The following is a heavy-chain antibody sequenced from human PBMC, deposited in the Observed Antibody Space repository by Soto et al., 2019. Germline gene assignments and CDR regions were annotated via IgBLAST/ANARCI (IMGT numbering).Heavy chain of an antibody. CDR3: ANGDYDLLCRTITDSA. CDR2: ISSSGNII. CDR1: GFTFSSYE. D-gene: IGHD3-16*01. V-gene: IGHV3-48*03. Sequence: GGSLRLSCVASGFTFSSYEMKWVRQAPGKGLEWISYISSSGNIINYADSVKGRFTISRDNAKNSLYLQMNSLRAEDTAIYWCANGDYDLLCRTITDSAWGQGTLVTVSS. J-gene: IGHJ5*02.